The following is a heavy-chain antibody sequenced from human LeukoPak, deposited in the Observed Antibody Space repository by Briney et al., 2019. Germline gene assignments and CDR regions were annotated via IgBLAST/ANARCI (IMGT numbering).Heavy chain of an antibody. J-gene: IGHJ4*02. V-gene: IGHV4-61*01. D-gene: IGHD2-8*01. CDR2: IYYSGST. Sequence: PSETLSLTCTVSGGSVSSGNYYWSWIRQPPGKGLEWIGYIYYSGSTNYNPSLKSRVTISVDTSKNQFSLKLSSVTAADTAVYYCGRNGVVAENRLYVDYWGQGTLVTVSS. CDR1: GGSVSSGNYY. CDR3: GRNGVVAENRLYVDY.